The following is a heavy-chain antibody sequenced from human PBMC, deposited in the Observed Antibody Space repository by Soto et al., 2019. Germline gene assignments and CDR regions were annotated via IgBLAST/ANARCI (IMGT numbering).Heavy chain of an antibody. CDR1: GFSLSDARMG. J-gene: IGHJ4*02. Sequence: QVTLKESGPVLVKPTETLTLTCTVSGFSLSDARMGVSWIRQPPGKALEWLAHIFSNDEKSYNTSLKSRLTITKDTSESQVVLTMTNMDPVDTATYYCARIHLGYFSGGSCYWYYFDYWGQGTLVTVSS. D-gene: IGHD2-15*01. CDR3: ARIHLGYFSGGSCYWYYFDY. V-gene: IGHV2-26*01. CDR2: IFSNDEK.